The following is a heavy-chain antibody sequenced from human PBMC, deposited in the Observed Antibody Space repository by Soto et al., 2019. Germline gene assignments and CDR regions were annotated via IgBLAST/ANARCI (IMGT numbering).Heavy chain of an antibody. D-gene: IGHD3-22*01. CDR1: GYTFTSYA. J-gene: IGHJ3*02. Sequence: ASVKVSCKASGYTFTSYAMHWVRQAPGQRLEWMGWINAGNGNTKYSQKFQGRVTITRDTSASTAYMELSSLRSEDTAVYYCGRGYYYDSSGYYYAPDAFDIWGQGTMVTVSS. CDR2: INAGNGNT. CDR3: GRGYYYDSSGYYYAPDAFDI. V-gene: IGHV1-3*01.